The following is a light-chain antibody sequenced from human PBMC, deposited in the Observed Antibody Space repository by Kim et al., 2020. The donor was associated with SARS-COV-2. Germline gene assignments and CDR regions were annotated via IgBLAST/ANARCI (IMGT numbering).Light chain of an antibody. CDR3: QQGSNWSGT. J-gene: IGKJ3*01. CDR1: QSVSSY. V-gene: IGKV3-11*01. Sequence: EIVLTQSPATLSLSPGERATLSCRASQSVSSYLAWYQQKPGQAPRLLIYDASNRATGIPARFSGSGSGTDFTLTISSLEPEDFAVYYCQQGSNWSGTFGPGTKVDIK. CDR2: DAS.